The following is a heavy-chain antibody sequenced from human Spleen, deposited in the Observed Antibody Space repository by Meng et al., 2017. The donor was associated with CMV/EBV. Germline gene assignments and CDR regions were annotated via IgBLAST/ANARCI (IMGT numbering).Heavy chain of an antibody. Sequence: SETLSLTCTVSGGSISSSSYYWGWIRQPPGKGLEWIGYIYYSGSTNYNPSLKSRVTISVDTSKNQFSLKLSSVTAADTAVYYCARGSSIAANCFDPWGQGTLVTVSS. CDR1: GGSISSSSYY. V-gene: IGHV4-61*05. D-gene: IGHD6-6*01. CDR2: IYYSGST. CDR3: ARGSSIAANCFDP. J-gene: IGHJ5*02.